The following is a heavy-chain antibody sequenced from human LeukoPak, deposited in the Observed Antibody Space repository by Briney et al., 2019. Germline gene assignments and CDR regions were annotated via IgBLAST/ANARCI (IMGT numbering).Heavy chain of an antibody. V-gene: IGHV1-69*01. CDR1: GGTFSNHA. CDR2: IIPIFDSA. Sequence: SVKVSCKXSGGTFSNHAISWVRQAPRQGLEWMGGIIPIFDSAGYSRKFQDRITIIADGSTNTAYMELYSLRPEDTAVYYCASGACSRTSCYSLDYWGQGTLVTVPS. CDR3: ASGACSRTSCYSLDY. D-gene: IGHD2-2*01. J-gene: IGHJ4*02.